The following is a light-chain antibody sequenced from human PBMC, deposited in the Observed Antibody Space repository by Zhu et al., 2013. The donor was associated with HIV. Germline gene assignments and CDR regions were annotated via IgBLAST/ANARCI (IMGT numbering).Light chain of an antibody. CDR3: QQTYSTLGS. Sequence: DIQMTQSPSSLSASVGDRVTITCRASQSISTWLAWYQQKSGKAPKLLIYRASSLESGVPSRFSGSGFGTEFTLTISSLQPEDFATYYCQQTYSTLGSFGQGTKLEIK. CDR2: RAS. CDR1: QSISTW. V-gene: IGKV1-5*03. J-gene: IGKJ2*03.